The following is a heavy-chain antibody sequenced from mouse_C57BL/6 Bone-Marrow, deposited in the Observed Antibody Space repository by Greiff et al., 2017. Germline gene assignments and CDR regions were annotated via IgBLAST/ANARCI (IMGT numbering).Heavy chain of an antibody. CDR2: IYPGDGDT. CDR3: ARRGILITTVPYWYFDV. J-gene: IGHJ1*03. CDR1: GYAFSSSW. D-gene: IGHD1-1*01. Sequence: QVHVKQSGPELVKPGASVKISCKASGYAFSSSWMNWVKQRPGKGLEWIGRIYPGDGDTNYNGKFKGKATLTADKSSSTAYMQLSSLTSEDSAVYFCARRGILITTVPYWYFDVWGTGTTVTVAS. V-gene: IGHV1-82*01.